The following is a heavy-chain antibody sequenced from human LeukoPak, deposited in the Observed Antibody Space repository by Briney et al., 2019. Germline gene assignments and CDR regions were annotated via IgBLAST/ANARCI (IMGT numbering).Heavy chain of an antibody. V-gene: IGHV3-30*04. CDR2: ISYDGSNK. Sequence: GGSLRLSCAASGFTFSSYARHWVRQAPGKGLERVAVISYDGSNKYYADSVKGRFTISRDNSKNTLYLQMNSLRAEDTAVYYCARDRTYQLPWEGFFDYWGQGTLVTVSS. CDR1: GFTFSSYA. D-gene: IGHD2-2*01. CDR3: ARDRTYQLPWEGFFDY. J-gene: IGHJ4*02.